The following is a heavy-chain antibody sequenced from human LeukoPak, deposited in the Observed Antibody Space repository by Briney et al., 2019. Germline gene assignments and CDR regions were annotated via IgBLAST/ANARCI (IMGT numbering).Heavy chain of an antibody. D-gene: IGHD4-11*01. CDR1: GGTFSSYT. CDR3: ARATTVTREYFQH. J-gene: IGHJ1*01. V-gene: IGHV1-69*02. CDR2: IIPILGIA. Sequence: SVNVSCKASGGTFSSYTISWVRQAPGQGREWMGRIIPILGIANYAQKFQGRVTITADKSTSTAYMELSSLRSEDTAVYYCARATTVTREYFQHWGQGTLVTVSS.